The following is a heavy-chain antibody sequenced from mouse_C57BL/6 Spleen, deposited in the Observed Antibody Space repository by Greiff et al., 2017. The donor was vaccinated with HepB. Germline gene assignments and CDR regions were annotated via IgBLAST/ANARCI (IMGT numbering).Heavy chain of an antibody. CDR1: GYSFTSYY. Sequence: VQLQQSGPELVKPGASVKISCKASGYSFTSYYIHWVKQRPGQGLEWIGWIYPGSGNTKYNEKFKGKATLTADTSSSTAYMQLSSLTSEDSAVYYCARPPRYYSNYYFDYWGQGTTLTVSS. CDR3: ARPPRYYSNYYFDY. V-gene: IGHV1-66*01. D-gene: IGHD2-5*01. J-gene: IGHJ2*01. CDR2: IYPGSGNT.